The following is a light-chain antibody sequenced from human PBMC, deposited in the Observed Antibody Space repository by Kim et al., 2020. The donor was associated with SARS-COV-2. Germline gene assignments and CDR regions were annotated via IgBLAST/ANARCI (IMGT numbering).Light chain of an antibody. CDR3: QQTYSSSRT. J-gene: IGKJ1*01. CDR2: TAS. Sequence: DIQMTQSPSSLSASVGDRVTITCRTSQGISSSLNWYQQKPGKAPKLLIYTASGLQSGVPSRFTGSGSGTDFTLTINGLQPEDFATYFCQQTYSSSRTFGQGTKGDIK. CDR1: QGISSS. V-gene: IGKV1-39*01.